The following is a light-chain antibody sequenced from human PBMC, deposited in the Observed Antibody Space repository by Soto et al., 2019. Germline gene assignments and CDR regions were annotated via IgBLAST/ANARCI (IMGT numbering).Light chain of an antibody. J-gene: IGKJ2*01. CDR2: AAS. CDR3: QQANSVPST. CDR1: QGISSW. Sequence: DLQMTQSPSSVSASVGDRVTITCRASQGISSWLAWYQQNPGKAPKLLIYAASSLQSGVPSRFSGSQSGIDFSLTVPSLQPEDFATYYCQQANSVPSTFGQGTKLEIK. V-gene: IGKV1-12*02.